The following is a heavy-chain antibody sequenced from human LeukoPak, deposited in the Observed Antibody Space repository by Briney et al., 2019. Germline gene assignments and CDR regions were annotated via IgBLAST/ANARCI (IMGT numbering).Heavy chain of an antibody. Sequence: AASVKVSCKASGGTFSSYAISWVRQAPGQGLEWMGGIIPIFGTANYAQKFQGRVTITTDESTSTAYMELSSLRFEDTAVYYCARDWGHCSSTSCYLHYMDVWGKGTTVTVSS. CDR3: ARDWGHCSSTSCYLHYMDV. V-gene: IGHV1-69*05. CDR2: IIPIFGTA. D-gene: IGHD2-2*01. J-gene: IGHJ6*03. CDR1: GGTFSSYA.